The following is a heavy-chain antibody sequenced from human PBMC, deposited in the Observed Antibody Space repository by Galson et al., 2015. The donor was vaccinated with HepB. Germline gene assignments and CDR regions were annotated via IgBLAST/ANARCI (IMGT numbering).Heavy chain of an antibody. V-gene: IGHV3-30-3*01. CDR2: ISYDGSNK. Sequence: SLRLSCAASGFTFSSYAMHWVRQAPGKGLEWVAVISYDGSNKYYADSVKGRFIISRDNSKNTLYLQVNSLRAEDTAVYYCARDHSASYYTSGRGYYYMDVWGKGTTVTVSS. CDR1: GFTFSSYA. CDR3: ARDHSASYYTSGRGYYYMDV. D-gene: IGHD3-10*01. J-gene: IGHJ6*03.